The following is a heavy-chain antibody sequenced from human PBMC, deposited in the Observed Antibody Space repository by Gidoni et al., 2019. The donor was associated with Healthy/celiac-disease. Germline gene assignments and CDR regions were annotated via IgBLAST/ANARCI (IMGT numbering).Heavy chain of an antibody. V-gene: IGHV3-30-3*01. CDR3: ARPQAITIFGPGFDY. Sequence: QVQLVESGGGVVQPGRSLRLSCSASGFTFSSYAMQWVRQAPGKGLEWVAVISYDGSNKYYADSVKGRFTISRDNSKNTLYLQMNSLRAEDTAVYYCARPQAITIFGPGFDYWGQGTLVTVSS. CDR1: GFTFSSYA. CDR2: ISYDGSNK. J-gene: IGHJ4*02. D-gene: IGHD3-3*01.